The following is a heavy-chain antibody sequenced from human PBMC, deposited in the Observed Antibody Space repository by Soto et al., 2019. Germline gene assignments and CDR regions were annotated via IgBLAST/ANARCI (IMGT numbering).Heavy chain of an antibody. V-gene: IGHV3-48*02. Sequence: PGGSLRLSCAASGFTFSSYSMNWVRQAPGKGLEWVSYISSSSSTIYYADSVKGRFTISRDNAKNSLYLQMNSLRDEDTAVYYCARSLYYYDSSGYYYPFYWYFDLWGRGTLVTVSS. D-gene: IGHD3-22*01. CDR3: ARSLYYYDSSGYYYPFYWYFDL. CDR1: GFTFSSYS. CDR2: ISSSSSTI. J-gene: IGHJ2*01.